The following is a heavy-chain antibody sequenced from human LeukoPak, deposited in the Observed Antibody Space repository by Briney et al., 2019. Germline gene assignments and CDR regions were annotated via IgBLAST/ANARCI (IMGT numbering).Heavy chain of an antibody. Sequence: GGSLRLSCAASGFTFSSYWMNWVRQAPGKGLEWVSYISSSGTTIYYADSVKGRFTISRDNAENSLYLQMSSLRAEDTAVYYCAKALATRHMDVWGQGTTVTVSS. CDR2: ISSSGTTI. V-gene: IGHV3-48*04. J-gene: IGHJ6*02. CDR3: AKALATRHMDV. CDR1: GFTFSSYW.